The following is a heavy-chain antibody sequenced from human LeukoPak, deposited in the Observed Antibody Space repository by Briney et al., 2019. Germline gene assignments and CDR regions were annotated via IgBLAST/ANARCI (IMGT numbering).Heavy chain of an antibody. CDR2: IYYSGST. D-gene: IGHD6-13*01. CDR1: GGSISSYY. CDR3: ASKDSSSWYGGDYYYYGMDV. J-gene: IGHJ6*02. V-gene: IGHV4-59*01. Sequence: PSETLSLTCTVSGGSISSYYWSWIRQPPGKGLEWIGYIYYSGSTNYNPSLKSRVTISVDTSKNQFSLKLSSVTAADTAVYYCASKDSSSWYGGDYYYYGMDVWGQGTTVTVSS.